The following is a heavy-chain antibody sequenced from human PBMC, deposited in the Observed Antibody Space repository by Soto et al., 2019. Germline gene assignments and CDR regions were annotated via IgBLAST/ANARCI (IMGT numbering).Heavy chain of an antibody. V-gene: IGHV1-69*01. CDR3: ASSPGIAAAAAHFDY. J-gene: IGHJ4*02. D-gene: IGHD6-13*01. CDR1: GGTFSSYA. Sequence: QVQLVQSGAEVKKPGSSVKVSCKASGGTFSSYAISWVRQAPGQGLEWMGGIIPIFGTANYAQKFQGRVTITADESTSTAYRELSSLRSEDTAVYYCASSPGIAAAAAHFDYWCQGTLVTVSS. CDR2: IIPIFGTA.